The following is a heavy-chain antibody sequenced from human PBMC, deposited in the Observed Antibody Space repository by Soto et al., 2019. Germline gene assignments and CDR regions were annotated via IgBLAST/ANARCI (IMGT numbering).Heavy chain of an antibody. J-gene: IGHJ3*02. D-gene: IGHD1-1*01. V-gene: IGHV3-9*01. CDR1: GFTFDDDA. Sequence: EVQLVESGGGFVQPGRSLRLACAASGFTFDDDAMHWFRQAPGKGLECVSGITWNSAIVVYADYVKGRFTISRDNAKKSLYLQMNSLRPEDTALYYCARRAGGPTGNGPFDIWGQGTMVTVSS. CDR2: ITWNSAIV. CDR3: ARRAGGPTGNGPFDI.